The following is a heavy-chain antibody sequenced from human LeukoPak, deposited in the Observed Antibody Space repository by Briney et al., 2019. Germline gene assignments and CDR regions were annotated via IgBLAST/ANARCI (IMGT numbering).Heavy chain of an antibody. J-gene: IGHJ4*02. V-gene: IGHV6-1*01. Sequence: SQTLSLTCAISEDSVSSNTASWNWIRQSPSRGLEWLGRTYYRSEWYTDYALSVKSRITINPDTSKNQFSLQLNSVTPEDTAMYFCARDFDYWGQGTLVTVSS. CDR1: EDSVSSNTAS. CDR2: TYYRSEWYT. CDR3: ARDFDY.